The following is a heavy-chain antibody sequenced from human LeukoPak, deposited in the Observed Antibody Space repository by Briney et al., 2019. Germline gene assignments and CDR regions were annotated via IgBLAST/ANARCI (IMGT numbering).Heavy chain of an antibody. CDR3: AAVRIAAAATPPYYYYYYMDV. CDR1: GGSISSYY. D-gene: IGHD6-13*01. J-gene: IGHJ6*03. Sequence: PSETLSLTCTVSGGSISSYYWSWIRQPPGKGLEWLGCVSYTRGTYYTPSLQSRVAISVDTSRNQFSLKLSSVTAADTAVYYCAAVRIAAAATPPYYYYYYMDVWGKGTTVTISS. V-gene: IGHV4-59*04. CDR2: VSYTRGT.